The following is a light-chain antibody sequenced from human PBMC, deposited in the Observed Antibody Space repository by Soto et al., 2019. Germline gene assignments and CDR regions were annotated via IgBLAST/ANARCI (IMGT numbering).Light chain of an antibody. CDR2: GAS. CDR1: ESVNSRY. CDR3: QKYGSSLIT. Sequence: DIVMTQSPATLSVSPGARAPLSCRARESVNSRYLAWYQQRPGQAPRLLIYGASSRATGIPDRFSGSGSGTDFTLTISRLEPEDFAVYYCQKYGSSLITFGQGTRLEIK. J-gene: IGKJ5*01. V-gene: IGKV3-20*01.